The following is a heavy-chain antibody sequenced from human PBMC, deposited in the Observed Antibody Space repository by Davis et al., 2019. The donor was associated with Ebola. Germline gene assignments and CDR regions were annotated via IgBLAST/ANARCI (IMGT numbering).Heavy chain of an antibody. CDR3: ARWEMGFDP. V-gene: IGHV4-59*01. CDR1: GGSISSYY. D-gene: IGHD5-24*01. Sequence: PGGSLRLSCTVSGGSISSYYWSWIRQPPGKGLEWIGYIYYSGSTNYNPSLKSRVTISVDTSKNQFSLKLSSVTAADTAVYYCARWEMGFDPWGQGTLVTVSS. J-gene: IGHJ5*02. CDR2: IYYSGST.